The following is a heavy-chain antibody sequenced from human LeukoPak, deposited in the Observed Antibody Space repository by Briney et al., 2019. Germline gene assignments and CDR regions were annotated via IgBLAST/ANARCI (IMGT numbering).Heavy chain of an antibody. D-gene: IGHD3-10*01. Sequence: PGGSLRLSCAASGFTFSSYAMHWVRQAPGKGLEWVAVISYDGSNKYYADSVKGRFTISRDNSKNTLYLQMNSLRAEDTAVYYCAASGFGFGELPSYFYYYMDVWGKGTTVTISS. CDR1: GFTFSSYA. J-gene: IGHJ6*03. CDR3: AASGFGFGELPSYFYYYMDV. V-gene: IGHV3-30*04. CDR2: ISYDGSNK.